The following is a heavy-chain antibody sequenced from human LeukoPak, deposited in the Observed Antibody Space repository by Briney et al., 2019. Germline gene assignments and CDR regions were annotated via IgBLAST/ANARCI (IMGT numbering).Heavy chain of an antibody. D-gene: IGHD4-17*01. CDR3: AKSGGHPTENYYMDA. J-gene: IGHJ6*03. CDR2: ISNVGTI. Sequence: LGGSLRLSCAASGFTFRSYAMTWVRQAPGKGLEWVSEISNVGTINYADSVKGRFTMSRDNSKNTLYLQMNSLRAEDTAVYYCAKSGGHPTENYYMDAWGKGTTVTVSS. V-gene: IGHV3-23*01. CDR1: GFTFRSYA.